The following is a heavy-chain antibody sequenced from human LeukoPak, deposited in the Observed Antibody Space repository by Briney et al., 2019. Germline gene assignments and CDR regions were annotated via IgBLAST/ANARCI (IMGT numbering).Heavy chain of an antibody. J-gene: IGHJ4*02. Sequence: ASVKVSCKASGYIFTDYYMHWVRQAPGQGLEWMGWINPNTGDIVYAQRFQGRVTLTRDTSITTSYMDLSSLISDDTAVYYCARPYQLDTAYSPDAFWGQGTLVTVSS. CDR1: GYIFTDYY. CDR3: ARPYQLDTAYSPDAF. D-gene: IGHD5-18*01. CDR2: INPNTGDI. V-gene: IGHV1-2*02.